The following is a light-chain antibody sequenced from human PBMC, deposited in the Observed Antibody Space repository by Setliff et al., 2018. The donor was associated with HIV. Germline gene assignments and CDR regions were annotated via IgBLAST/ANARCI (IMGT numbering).Light chain of an antibody. CDR2: EVS. V-gene: IGLV2-14*01. Sequence: QSALAQPASVSGSPGQSITISCTGTSSYVGGYKFVSWYQQHPGKAPKLMIYEVSNRPSGVSDRFSGSKSGSTASLTISGLQAEDEADYYCGSYTSTTSYVFGSGTKVTVL. J-gene: IGLJ1*01. CDR3: GSYTSTTSYV. CDR1: SSYVGGYKF.